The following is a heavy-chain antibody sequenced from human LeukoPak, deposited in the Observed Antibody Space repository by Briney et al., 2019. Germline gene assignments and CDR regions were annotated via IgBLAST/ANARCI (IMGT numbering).Heavy chain of an antibody. CDR2: VYYSGST. V-gene: IGHV4-59*11. J-gene: IGHJ4*02. Sequence: SETLSLTCAVSGGSISSHYWSWIRQSPGKGLEWIGYVYYSGSTNYNPSLKSRVTISVDTSKNQFSLKLSSVTAADTAVYYCARERCSAGSCYLDYWGQGTLVTVSS. CDR1: GGSISSHY. D-gene: IGHD2-15*01. CDR3: ARERCSAGSCYLDY.